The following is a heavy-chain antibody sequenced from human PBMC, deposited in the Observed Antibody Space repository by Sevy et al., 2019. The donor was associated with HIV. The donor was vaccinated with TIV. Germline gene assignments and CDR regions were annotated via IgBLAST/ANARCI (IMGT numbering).Heavy chain of an antibody. CDR2: ISGNGGRT. Sequence: GGSLRLSCAASGFTFRSYAMSWVRQAPGKGLEWVSAISGNGGRTYYADSVKGRFTISRDNSKNTLYLQMNSLRAEDTAVYYCAKDLLVTVDTAMVGWGDAFDIWGQGTMVTVSS. J-gene: IGHJ3*02. D-gene: IGHD5-18*01. CDR3: AKDLLVTVDTAMVGWGDAFDI. V-gene: IGHV3-23*01. CDR1: GFTFRSYA.